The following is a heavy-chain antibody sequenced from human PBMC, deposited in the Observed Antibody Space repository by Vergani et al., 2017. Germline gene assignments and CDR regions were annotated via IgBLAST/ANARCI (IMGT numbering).Heavy chain of an antibody. Sequence: EVQLVESGGGLVQPGGSLRLSCAASGFTFSSYWMHWVRQAPGKGLVWVSRINSDGSSTSYADSVKGRFTISRDNAKNTLYLQMNSLRAEDTAVYYCAKDRGLRFFRFVGGMDVWGQGTTVTVSS. J-gene: IGHJ6*02. CDR2: INSDGSST. CDR3: AKDRGLRFFRFVGGMDV. D-gene: IGHD3-3*01. V-gene: IGHV3-74*01. CDR1: GFTFSSYW.